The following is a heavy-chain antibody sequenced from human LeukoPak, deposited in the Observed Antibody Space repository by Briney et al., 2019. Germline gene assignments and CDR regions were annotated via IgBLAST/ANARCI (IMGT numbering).Heavy chain of an antibody. Sequence: GASVKVSCKASGYTFTSYGISWVRQAPGQGLEWMGWTSAYNGNTNYAQKLQGRVTMTTDTSTSTAYMELRSLRSDDTAVYYCARASPTMTTVTTFDYWGQGTLVTVSS. D-gene: IGHD4-17*01. CDR3: ARASPTMTTVTTFDY. J-gene: IGHJ4*02. CDR1: GYTFTSYG. V-gene: IGHV1-18*01. CDR2: TSAYNGNT.